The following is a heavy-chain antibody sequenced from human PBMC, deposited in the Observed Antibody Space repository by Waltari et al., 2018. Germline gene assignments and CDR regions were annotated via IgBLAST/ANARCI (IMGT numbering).Heavy chain of an antibody. CDR3: ARDRGRGLYLDV. J-gene: IGHJ4*02. V-gene: IGHV4-4*02. Sequence: QLQESGPGLVKPSGTLSLSFAVSGDSVTSANWWSWVRQSPQRGLEWIGQVLSTGKTNYSPSFASRVTMSLDASNNQFSLKVTSATAADTAVYYCARDRGRGLYLDVWGPGTLVTVSS. D-gene: IGHD2-15*01. CDR2: VLSTGKT. CDR1: GDSVTSANW.